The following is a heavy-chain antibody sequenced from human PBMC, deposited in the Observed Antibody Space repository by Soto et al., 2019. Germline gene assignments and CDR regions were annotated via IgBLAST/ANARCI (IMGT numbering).Heavy chain of an antibody. CDR3: ARAGYSSSWYLYYYYYYGMDV. CDR1: GFTFSSYW. J-gene: IGHJ6*02. Sequence: AGGSLRLSCAASGFTFSSYWMHWVRQAPGKGLVWVSRINSDGSSTSYADSVKGRFTISRDNAKNTLYLQMNSLRAEDTAVYYCARAGYSSSWYLYYYYYYGMDVWGQGTTVTVSS. CDR2: INSDGSST. V-gene: IGHV3-74*01. D-gene: IGHD6-13*01.